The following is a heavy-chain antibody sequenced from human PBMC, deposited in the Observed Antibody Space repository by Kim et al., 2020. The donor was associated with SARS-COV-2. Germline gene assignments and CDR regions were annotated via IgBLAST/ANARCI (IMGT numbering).Heavy chain of an antibody. V-gene: IGHV1-3*01. D-gene: IGHD3-10*01. Sequence: ASVKVSCKASGYTFTSYAMHWVRQAPGQRLEWMGWINAGNGNTKYSQKFQGRVTITRDTSASTAYMELSSLRSEDTAVYYCARGSALWFGELLRYYFDYWGQGTLVTVSS. CDR3: ARGSALWFGELLRYYFDY. CDR2: INAGNGNT. CDR1: GYTFTSYA. J-gene: IGHJ4*02.